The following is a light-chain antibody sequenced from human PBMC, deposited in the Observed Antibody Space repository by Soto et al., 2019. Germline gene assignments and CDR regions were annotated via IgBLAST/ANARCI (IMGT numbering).Light chain of an antibody. J-gene: IGKJ1*01. V-gene: IGKV1-27*01. CDR2: AAS. Sequence: DIPMTPSPSSLSGSGRDRVTITCRASQGISTYLAWYQQKPGKVPNLLSYAASTLQSGVPSRFSGSGSGTDFTLTISSLQTEDVATYYCQKYNSAPWTFGQGTKWIS. CDR3: QKYNSAPWT. CDR1: QGISTY.